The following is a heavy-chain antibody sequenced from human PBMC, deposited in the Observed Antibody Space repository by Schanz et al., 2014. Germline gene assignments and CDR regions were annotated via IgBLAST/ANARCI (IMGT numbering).Heavy chain of an antibody. J-gene: IGHJ5*02. Sequence: EVQLVESGGGLAQPGGSLRLSCAASGFSFSTYAMNWVRQAPGKGLEWVSLISGRGDSTHYADSVKGRFTISRDNSRKTLSLQMNSLRAEDTAVYYCASRSVYAPTWGQGTLVTVSS. CDR2: ISGRGDST. V-gene: IGHV3-23*04. D-gene: IGHD2-8*01. CDR1: GFSFSTYA. CDR3: ASRSVYAPT.